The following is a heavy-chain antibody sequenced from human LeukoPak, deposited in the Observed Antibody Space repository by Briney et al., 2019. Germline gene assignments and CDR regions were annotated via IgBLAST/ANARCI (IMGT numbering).Heavy chain of an antibody. CDR1: GYTFTSYY. V-gene: IGHV1-46*01. CDR2: INPSGGST. Sequence: ASVKVSCKASGYTFTSYYMHWVRQAPGQGLEWMGIINPSGGSTSYAQKFQGRVTMTRDTSTSTVYMELSSLRSEDTAVYYCARGGLAYCSGGSCYSFHPYWGQGTLVTVSS. CDR3: ARGGLAYCSGGSCYSFHPY. J-gene: IGHJ4*02. D-gene: IGHD2-15*01.